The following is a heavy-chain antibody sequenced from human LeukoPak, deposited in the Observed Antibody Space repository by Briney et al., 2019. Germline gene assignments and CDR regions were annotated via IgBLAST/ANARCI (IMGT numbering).Heavy chain of an antibody. D-gene: IGHD4-11*01. CDR3: ARVTTDYYYYYYMDV. Sequence: ASVKVSCKASGYTFTGYYMHWVRQAPGQGLEWMGWINPNSGGTNYAQKFQGRVTMTRDTSISTAYMELSSLRSEDTAVYYCARVTTDYYYYYYMDVWGKGTTVTVSS. J-gene: IGHJ6*03. CDR1: GYTFTGYY. CDR2: INPNSGGT. V-gene: IGHV1-2*02.